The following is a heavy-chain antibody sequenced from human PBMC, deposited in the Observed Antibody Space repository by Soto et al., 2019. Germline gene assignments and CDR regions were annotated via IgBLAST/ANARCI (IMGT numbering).Heavy chain of an antibody. D-gene: IGHD4-17*01. CDR3: ANGEVGSDFDC. CDR1: GFTFSTYW. CDR2: IKQDGSEK. J-gene: IGHJ4*02. V-gene: IGHV3-7*01. Sequence: GGSLILSCVGSGFTFSTYWMTWVRQAPGKGLEWVANIKQDGSEKHYVDSVKGRFTISRDNPKNSLYLQMNSLRAEDTALYHCANGEVGSDFDCWGQ.